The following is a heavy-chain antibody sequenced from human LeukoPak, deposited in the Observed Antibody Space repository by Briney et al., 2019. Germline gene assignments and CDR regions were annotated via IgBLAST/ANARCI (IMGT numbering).Heavy chain of an antibody. CDR1: GDSNTNSIYY. D-gene: IGHD6-19*01. J-gene: IGHJ6*03. CDR3: ARRSLGVAGTGSYYYYYMDV. V-gene: IGHV4-39*07. CDR2: IDYSGST. Sequence: SETLSLTCTVSGDSNTNSIYYWGWIRQSPGKGLEWIGSIDYSGSTYYNPSLKSRATISIDTSKNQFSLKLGSVTAADTAVYYCARRSLGVAGTGSYYYYYMDVWGKGTTVTVSS.